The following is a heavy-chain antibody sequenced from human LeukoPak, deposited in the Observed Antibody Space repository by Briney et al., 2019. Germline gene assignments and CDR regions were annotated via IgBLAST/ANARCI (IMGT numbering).Heavy chain of an antibody. Sequence: GGSLKLSCAASGFTFTNYAMTWVRQAPGKGLEWVSSISGSSSYIYYADSVKGRFSISRDNAKNSLYLQMNSLRAEDTAVYYCARSGDFYWGQGTLVTVSS. CDR1: GFTFTNYA. D-gene: IGHD2-21*01. CDR2: ISGSSSYI. CDR3: ARSGDFY. V-gene: IGHV3-21*01. J-gene: IGHJ4*02.